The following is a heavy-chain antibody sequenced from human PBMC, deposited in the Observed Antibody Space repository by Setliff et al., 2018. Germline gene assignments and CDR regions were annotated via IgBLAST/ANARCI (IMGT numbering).Heavy chain of an antibody. Sequence: ASVKVSCKASGYTFSTYGIAWVRQAPGQGLEWMGWISAYAQKFQGRVTMTTDTSTNTAFMELRSLRSDDTAVYYCTRDPKLVGAPERAFDYWGQGTQVTVSS. CDR2: ISAY. D-gene: IGHD1-26*01. CDR1: GYTFSTYG. V-gene: IGHV1-18*01. J-gene: IGHJ4*02. CDR3: TRDPKLVGAPERAFDY.